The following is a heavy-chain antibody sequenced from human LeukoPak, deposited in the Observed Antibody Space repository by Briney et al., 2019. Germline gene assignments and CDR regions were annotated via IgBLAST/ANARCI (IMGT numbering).Heavy chain of an antibody. V-gene: IGHV4-4*07. J-gene: IGHJ6*03. Sequence: PSETLSLTCTVSGGSISIYYWSWIRQPAGKGLEWIGRIYTSGSTNYNPSLKSRVTISVDTSKNQFSLKLSSVTAADTAVYYCARVGCSSTSCYGWFYYMDVWGKGTTVTVSS. CDR2: IYTSGST. CDR1: GGSISIYY. D-gene: IGHD2-2*01. CDR3: ARVGCSSTSCYGWFYYMDV.